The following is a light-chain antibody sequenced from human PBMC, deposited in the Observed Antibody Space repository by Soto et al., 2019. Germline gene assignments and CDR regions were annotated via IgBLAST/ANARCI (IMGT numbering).Light chain of an antibody. J-gene: IGKJ1*01. V-gene: IGKV1-5*03. Sequence: DIQMTQFPSILSSSVGDRVTITCGASQSISSWLAWYQQTPGKAPKLLIYKASSLESGVPSRFSGSGSGTEFTLTISSLQPDDFATYYCQHYNSYSEAFGQGTIVDI. CDR1: QSISSW. CDR2: KAS. CDR3: QHYNSYSEA.